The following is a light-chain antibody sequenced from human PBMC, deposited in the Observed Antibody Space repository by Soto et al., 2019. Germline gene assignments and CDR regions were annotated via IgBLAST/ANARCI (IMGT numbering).Light chain of an antibody. CDR3: LQYNSSPLT. CDR1: QGLRND. Sequence: DIQMTQSPSSLSASVGDRVTITCRASQGLRNDLGWYQQKPEKAPKRLIYAASRLQSGVPSRFSGSGSGTEFTLTISSLQPEDFGTYYCLQYNSSPLTFGGGTKVEMK. V-gene: IGKV1-17*01. J-gene: IGKJ4*01. CDR2: AAS.